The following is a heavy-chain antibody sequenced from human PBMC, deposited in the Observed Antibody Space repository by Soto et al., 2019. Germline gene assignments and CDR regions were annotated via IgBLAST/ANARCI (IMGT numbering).Heavy chain of an antibody. CDR3: AREGAGSNYFDY. V-gene: IGHV1-8*01. D-gene: IGHD3-10*01. J-gene: IGHJ4*02. Sequence: ASVKVSCKASGYTFTSYDINWVRQATGQGLEWMGWMNPNSGNTGYAQKFQGRVTMTRNTSISTAYMELSSLRSEDPAVYYCAREGAGSNYFDYWGQGTLVTVSS. CDR1: GYTFTSYD. CDR2: MNPNSGNT.